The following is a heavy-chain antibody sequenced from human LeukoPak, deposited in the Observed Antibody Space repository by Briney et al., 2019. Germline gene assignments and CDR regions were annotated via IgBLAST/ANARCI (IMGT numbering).Heavy chain of an antibody. D-gene: IGHD5-18*01. CDR2: MNPDSGNT. CDR3: ARASRGYSYGDFDY. CDR1: GYTFTSYY. J-gene: IGHJ4*02. V-gene: IGHV1-8*01. Sequence: GASVKVSCKASGYTFTSYYMHWVRQATGQGLEWMGWMNPDSGNTGYAQKFQDRLTMTRNTSINTAYMELSSLRSEDTAVYYCARASRGYSYGDFDYWGQGTLVTVSS.